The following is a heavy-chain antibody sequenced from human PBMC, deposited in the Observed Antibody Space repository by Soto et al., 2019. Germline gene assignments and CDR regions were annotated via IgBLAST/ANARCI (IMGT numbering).Heavy chain of an antibody. CDR1: GFTFDDYA. V-gene: IGHV3-9*01. CDR3: AKGTPYYYGMDV. CDR2: ISWNSGSI. J-gene: IGHJ6*02. Sequence: PGGSLMLSCAASGFTFDDYAMHWVRQAPGKGLEWVSGISWNSGSIGYADSVKGRFTISRDNAKNSLYLQMNSLRAEDTALYYCAKGTPYYYGMDVWGQGTTVTVSS.